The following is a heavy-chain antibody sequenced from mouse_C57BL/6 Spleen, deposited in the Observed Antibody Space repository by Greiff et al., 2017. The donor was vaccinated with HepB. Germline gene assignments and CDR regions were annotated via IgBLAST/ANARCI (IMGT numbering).Heavy chain of an antibody. CDR1: GYAFSSSW. CDR2: IYPGDGDT. D-gene: IGHD1-1*01. V-gene: IGHV1-82*01. Sequence: VQLQQSGPELVKPGASVKISCKASGYAFSSSWMNWVKQRPGKGLEWIGRIYPGDGDTNYNGKFKGKATLTADKSSSTAYMQLSSLTSEDSAVYFCARAVVEDAYWGQGTLVTVSA. J-gene: IGHJ3*01. CDR3: ARAVVEDAY.